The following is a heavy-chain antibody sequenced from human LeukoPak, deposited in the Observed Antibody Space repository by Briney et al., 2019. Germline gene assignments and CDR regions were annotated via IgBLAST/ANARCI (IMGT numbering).Heavy chain of an antibody. CDR3: AGAPLCGGDCDAAYYDYYGMDV. D-gene: IGHD2-21*02. V-gene: IGHV1-18*01. J-gene: IGHJ6*01. Sequence: SEKVPRKASVYTFTSYGISWVRQPPARGLAGVGWISVYNGNTNHAPNLQGRVTMTTETSTSTAYLELRSLRSDDTAVYYFAGAPLCGGDCDAAYYDYYGMDVWGQGTTVTVSA. CDR1: VYTFTSYG. CDR2: ISVYNGNT.